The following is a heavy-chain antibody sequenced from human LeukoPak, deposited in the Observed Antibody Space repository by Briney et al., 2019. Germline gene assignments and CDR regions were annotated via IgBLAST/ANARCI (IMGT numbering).Heavy chain of an antibody. CDR2: ISWNSGSI. V-gene: IGHV3-9*01. D-gene: IGHD2-15*01. CDR3: AKVVPRYSDYSSGMDV. CDR1: GFTFDDYA. Sequence: PGGPLRLSCAACGFTFDDYAIHLGRQAPVKRLEWVSGISWNSGSIGYADSVKGLFTISRDNAKNSLYLQMNSLRAEDTALYYCAKVVPRYSDYSSGMDVWGQGTTVTVSS. J-gene: IGHJ6*02.